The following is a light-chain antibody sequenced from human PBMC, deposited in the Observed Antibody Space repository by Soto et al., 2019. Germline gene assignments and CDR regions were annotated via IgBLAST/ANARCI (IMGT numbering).Light chain of an antibody. CDR1: SSNIGAGYG. V-gene: IGLV1-40*01. Sequence: QSVLTHPPSVSGAPGQRVTISCTGSSSNIGAGYGVHWYQQLPGTAPKLLIYGNSNRPSGVPDRFSGSKSGTSASLAITGLQAEDEADYYCQSYDSSLSEGVFGTGTKLTVL. CDR2: GNS. J-gene: IGLJ1*01. CDR3: QSYDSSLSEGV.